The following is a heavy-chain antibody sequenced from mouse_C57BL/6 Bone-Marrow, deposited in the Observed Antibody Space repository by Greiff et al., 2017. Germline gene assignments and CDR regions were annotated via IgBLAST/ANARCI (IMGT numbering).Heavy chain of an antibody. CDR1: GYTFTSYW. D-gene: IGHD2-3*01. CDR3: ARGVYDGYHYFDY. V-gene: IGHV1-7*01. Sequence: QVQLQQSGAELAKPGASVKLSCKASGYTFTSYWMHWVKQRPGQGLEWIGYINPSSGYTKYNQKFKDKATLTANKSSSTAYMQLSSLTYDDSAVYYCARGVYDGYHYFDYWGQGTTLTVSS. CDR2: INPSSGYT. J-gene: IGHJ2*01.